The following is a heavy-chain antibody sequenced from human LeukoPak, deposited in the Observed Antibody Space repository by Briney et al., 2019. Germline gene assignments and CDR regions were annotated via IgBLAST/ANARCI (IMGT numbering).Heavy chain of an antibody. CDR3: ARAPLVVGPAAWGWFDP. CDR1: GFTFSSYW. V-gene: IGHV3-74*01. D-gene: IGHD2-2*01. CDR2: INSDGSST. J-gene: IGHJ5*02. Sequence: PGGSLRLSCAASGFTFSSYWMHWVRQAPGKGLVWVSRINSDGSSTSYADSVKGRFTISRDNAKNTLYQQMNSLRAEDTAVYYCARAPLVVGPAAWGWFDPWGQGTLVTVSS.